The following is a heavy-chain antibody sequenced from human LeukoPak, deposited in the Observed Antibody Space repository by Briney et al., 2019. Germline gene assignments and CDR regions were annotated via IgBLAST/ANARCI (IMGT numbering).Heavy chain of an antibody. J-gene: IGHJ3*02. CDR1: GYTFTSYD. CDR2: INTNTGNP. V-gene: IGHV7-4-1*02. CDR3: AREGNWNYANAFDI. D-gene: IGHD1-7*01. Sequence: ASVKVSCKASGYTFTSYDINWVRQAPGQGLEWMGWINTNTGNPTYAQGFTGRFVFSLDTSVSTAYLQISSLKAEDTAVYYCAREGNWNYANAFDIWGQGTMVTVSS.